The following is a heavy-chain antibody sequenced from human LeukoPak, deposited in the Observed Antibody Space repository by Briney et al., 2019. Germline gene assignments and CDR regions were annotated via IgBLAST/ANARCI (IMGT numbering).Heavy chain of an antibody. Sequence: RASVKVSCKASGGTFSSYAISWVRQAPGQGLEWMGGIIPIFGTANYAQKFQGRVTITADKSTSTAYMELSSLRSEDTAVYYCARDHSSSCQLFDYWGQGTLVTVSS. CDR1: GGTFSSYA. CDR3: ARDHSSSCQLFDY. D-gene: IGHD6-13*01. V-gene: IGHV1-69*06. CDR2: IIPIFGTA. J-gene: IGHJ4*02.